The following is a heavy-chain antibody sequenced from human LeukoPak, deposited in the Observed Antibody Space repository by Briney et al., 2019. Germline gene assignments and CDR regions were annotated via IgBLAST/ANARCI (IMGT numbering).Heavy chain of an antibody. D-gene: IGHD3-10*01. Sequence: GRSLRLSCAASGFTFSSYGMHWVRQAPGKGLEWVAVISYDGSNKYYADSVKGRFTISRDNSKNTLYLQMNSLRAEGTAVYYCAKDRGDYFDYWGQGTLVTVSS. CDR2: ISYDGSNK. J-gene: IGHJ4*02. V-gene: IGHV3-30*18. CDR1: GFTFSSYG. CDR3: AKDRGDYFDY.